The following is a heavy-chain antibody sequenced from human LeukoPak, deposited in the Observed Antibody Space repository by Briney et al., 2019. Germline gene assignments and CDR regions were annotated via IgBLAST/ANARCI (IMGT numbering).Heavy chain of an antibody. V-gene: IGHV3-21*01. D-gene: IGHD1-1*01. J-gene: IGHJ6*02. CDR3: ASLELISGDV. CDR2: ISSSSSYI. CDR1: GFTFSSYS. Sequence: PGGSLRLSCAASGFTFSSYSMNWVRQAPGKGLEWVSSISSSSSYIYYADSVKGRFTISRDNAKNSLYLQMNSLRAEDTAVYYCASLELISGDVWGQGTTVTVPS.